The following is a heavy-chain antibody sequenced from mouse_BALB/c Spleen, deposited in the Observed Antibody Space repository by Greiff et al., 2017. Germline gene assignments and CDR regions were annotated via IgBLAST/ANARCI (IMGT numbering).Heavy chain of an antibody. Sequence: VQLQQSGAELVRPGALVKLSCKASGFNIKDYYKHWVKQRPEQGLEWIGWIDPENGNTIYDPKFQGKASITADTSSNTAYLQLSSLTSEDTAVYYCALAYYRYPWFAYWGQGTLVTVSA. V-gene: IGHV14-1*02. J-gene: IGHJ3*01. CDR3: ALAYYRYPWFAY. CDR2: IDPENGNT. CDR1: GFNIKDYY. D-gene: IGHD2-14*01.